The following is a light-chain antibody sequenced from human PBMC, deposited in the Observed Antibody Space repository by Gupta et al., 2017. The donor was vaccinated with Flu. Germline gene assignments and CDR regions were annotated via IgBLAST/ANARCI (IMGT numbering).Light chain of an antibody. CDR2: DAS. J-gene: IGKJ4*01. CDR1: QSVSSY. Sequence: EIVLTQSPATLSLSPGERATLSCRASQSVSSYLAWYQQKPGQAPRLLIYDASNRATGIPDRFSGSGSVTDFTLTSSSREPEDFAVYYWQQRSNLNTFGGGTKVEIK. CDR3: QQRSNLNT. V-gene: IGKV3-11*01.